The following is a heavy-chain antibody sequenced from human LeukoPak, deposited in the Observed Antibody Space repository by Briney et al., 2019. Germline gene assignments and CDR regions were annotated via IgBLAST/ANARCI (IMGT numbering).Heavy chain of an antibody. Sequence: PGGSLRLSCAASGFTVSGNYMSWFRQAPGKGLEWVSVICDGTNAYYADSVKGRFTISRDNPKNTLYLQMNSLRAEDTAVYYCARCKTWFGNLAWGQGTLVTVSS. D-gene: IGHD3-10*01. CDR3: ARCKTWFGNLA. CDR2: ICDGTNA. V-gene: IGHV3-53*01. J-gene: IGHJ5*02. CDR1: GFTVSGNY.